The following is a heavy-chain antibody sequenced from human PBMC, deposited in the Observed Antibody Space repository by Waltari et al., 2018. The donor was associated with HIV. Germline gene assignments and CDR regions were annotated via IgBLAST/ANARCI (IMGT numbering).Heavy chain of an antibody. CDR2: LYSGGDT. CDR1: GVSVSGTY. Sequence: EGQLEESGGGLVQPGGSLRLSCVVSGVSVSGTYVNWVRQAAGKGLEWVSVLYSGGDTKYADSVRGRFTGSRDDSKNMVVLQMKSLRVEDSAIYYCARGDWHPNFGMDVWGPGTTVTVSS. V-gene: IGHV3-53*01. D-gene: IGHD2-21*02. J-gene: IGHJ6*02. CDR3: ARGDWHPNFGMDV.